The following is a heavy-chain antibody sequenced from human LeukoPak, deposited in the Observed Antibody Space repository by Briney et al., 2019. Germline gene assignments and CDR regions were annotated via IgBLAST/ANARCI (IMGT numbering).Heavy chain of an antibody. J-gene: IGHJ4*02. CDR2: IYYSGST. V-gene: IGHV4-61*01. CDR3: ARARATTVTTFDY. Sequence: SETLSLTCTVSGGSISSGSYYWSWIRQPPGKGLEWIGYIYYSGSTNYNPSLKSRVTISVDTSKNQFSLKLSSVTAADTAVYYCARARATTVTTFDYWGQGTLVTVSS. CDR1: GGSISSGSYY. D-gene: IGHD4-17*01.